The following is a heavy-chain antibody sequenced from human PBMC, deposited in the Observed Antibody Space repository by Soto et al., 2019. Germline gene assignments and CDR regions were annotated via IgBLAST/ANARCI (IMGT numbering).Heavy chain of an antibody. CDR2: MNPYSGNT. CDR1: GYTFTSYG. CDR3: ARGRHS. J-gene: IGHJ4*02. V-gene: IGHV1-18*01. Sequence: ASVKVSCKASGYTFTSYGISWVRQAPGQGLEWMGWMNPYSGNTNYAQKLQGRVTMTRNTSTSTAYMELSGLRSEDTAVYYCARGRHSWGQGTLVTVSS.